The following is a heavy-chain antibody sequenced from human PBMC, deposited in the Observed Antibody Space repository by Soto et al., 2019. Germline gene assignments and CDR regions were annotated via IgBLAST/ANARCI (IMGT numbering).Heavy chain of an antibody. J-gene: IGHJ4*02. CDR3: ARDTSSSSWYAGYFDY. V-gene: IGHV3-66*01. CDR2: IYGGGST. CDR1: GFTVSSNY. Sequence: EVQLVESGGGLVQPGGSLRLSCAASGFTVSSNYMSWVRQAPGKGLEWVSVIYGGGSTYYEDSVKGRFTISRDNSKXKLYLQMNSLRAEDTAVYYCARDTSSSSWYAGYFDYWGQGTLVTVSS. D-gene: IGHD6-13*01.